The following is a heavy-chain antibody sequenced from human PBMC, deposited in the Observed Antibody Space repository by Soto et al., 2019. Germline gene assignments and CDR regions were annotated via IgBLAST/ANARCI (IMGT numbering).Heavy chain of an antibody. CDR3: ARHVYDYDSSGYYYYFDY. D-gene: IGHD3-22*01. V-gene: IGHV4-34*01. CDR1: GGSFRNYY. J-gene: IGHJ4*02. CDR2: VNHSGEA. Sequence: SETLSLTCGVYGGSFRNYYWIWVRQPPGKGLEWIGEVNHSGEATYNPSLQSRITISLDTSNNQFSLKMTSVTAADTAMYYCARHVYDYDSSGYYYYFDYWGQGTLVTVSS.